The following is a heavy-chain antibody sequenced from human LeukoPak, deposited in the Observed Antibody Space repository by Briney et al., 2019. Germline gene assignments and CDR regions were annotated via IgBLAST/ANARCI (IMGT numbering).Heavy chain of an antibody. D-gene: IGHD2-2*01. CDR2: INWNSGSI. CDR1: GFTFSSYA. J-gene: IGHJ3*02. V-gene: IGHV3-9*01. Sequence: PGGSLRLSCAASGFTFSSYAMHWVRQAPGKGLEWVSGINWNSGSIGYADSVKGRFTISRDNAKNSLYLQMSSLRAEDTALYYCAKDGGYDQASDAFDIWGQGTMVTVSS. CDR3: AKDGGYDQASDAFDI.